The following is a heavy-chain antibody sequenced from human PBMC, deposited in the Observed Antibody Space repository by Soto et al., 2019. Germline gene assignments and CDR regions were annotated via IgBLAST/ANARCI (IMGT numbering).Heavy chain of an antibody. CDR1: GGTFSNYG. J-gene: IGHJ5*02. Sequence: QVQLVQSGAEVKKPGSSVEVSCKASGGTFSNYGVNWVRQAPGQGLEWMGGVIPIYSAAHYAQKFQGRLSSTADAPTDTAYRERRSLTSADTAVYYCVRGGDDETGWFDPWGQGTLVTVYS. CDR3: VRGGDDETGWFDP. V-gene: IGHV1-69*01. CDR2: VIPIYSAA. D-gene: IGHD2-21*02.